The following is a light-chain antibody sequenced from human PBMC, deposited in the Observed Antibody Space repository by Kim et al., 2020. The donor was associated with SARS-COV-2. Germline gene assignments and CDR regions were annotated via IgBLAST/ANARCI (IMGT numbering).Light chain of an antibody. J-gene: IGLJ2*01. V-gene: IGLV5-37*01. CDR1: SDTNVGRYN. Sequence: QPVLTQPPSSSASPGESARLTCTLPSDTNVGRYNIYWYQQKPGSPPRYLLYYYSDSDKGQGSGVPSRFSGSKDASANTGILLISGLQSEDEADYYCMIWPSNAFGGGTQLTVL. CDR2: YYSDSDK. CDR3: MIWPSNA.